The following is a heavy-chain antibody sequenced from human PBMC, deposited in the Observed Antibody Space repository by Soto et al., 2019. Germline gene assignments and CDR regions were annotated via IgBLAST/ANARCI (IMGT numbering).Heavy chain of an antibody. CDR3: ARGRVGAPFDI. CDR1: GGSFSGYY. CDR2: INHSGST. D-gene: IGHD3-16*01. Sequence: QVQLQQWGAGLLKPSETLSLTCAVYGGSFSGYYWSWIRQPPGKGLEWIGEINHSGSTNYNPSLKSQVTISVDTTKNQFSLKLSSVTAADTAVYYCARGRVGAPFDIWGQGTMVTVSS. J-gene: IGHJ3*02. V-gene: IGHV4-34*01.